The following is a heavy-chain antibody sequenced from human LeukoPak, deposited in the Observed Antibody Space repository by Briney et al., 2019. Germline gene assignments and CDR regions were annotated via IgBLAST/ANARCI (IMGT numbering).Heavy chain of an antibody. CDR3: AGDVANAFDI. V-gene: IGHV3-74*01. CDR2: LNNDGSST. Sequence: PGGSLRLSCAASGFTFSIHCMHWVRQAPGKGLVWVSRLNNDGSSTSYADSEKGRFTISSDNAKNTLSLQMNSMRAEDTAVYYCAGDVANAFDIWGEGTMVTV. J-gene: IGHJ3*02. CDR1: GFTFSIHC. D-gene: IGHD2-21*01.